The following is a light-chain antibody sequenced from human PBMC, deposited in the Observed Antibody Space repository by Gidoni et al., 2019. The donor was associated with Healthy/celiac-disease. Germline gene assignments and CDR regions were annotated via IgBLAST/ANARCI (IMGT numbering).Light chain of an antibody. Sequence: EIVMTQSPATLSVSPGERATLSCRASQSVRSNLAWYQQKPGQAPRLLIYGASTRAAGIPAGLSGGRCGRELTLPISSLQYEDFAVYYCQQYNNWPPWTFGQXTKVEIK. CDR2: GAS. J-gene: IGKJ1*01. V-gene: IGKV3-15*01. CDR3: QQYNNWPPWT. CDR1: QSVRSN.